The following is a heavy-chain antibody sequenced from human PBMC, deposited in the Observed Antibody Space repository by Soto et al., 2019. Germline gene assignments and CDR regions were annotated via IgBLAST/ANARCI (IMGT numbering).Heavy chain of an antibody. CDR2: IYQSGST. J-gene: IGHJ5*02. V-gene: IGHV4-30-2*01. CDR1: GAPITSGAYS. CDR3: ARDMSGCSSSDCYLSGWFDP. Sequence: QLQLRESGSGLVKPSQTLSLTCTVSGAPITSGAYSWSWIRQPPGKGLEWIGFIYQSGSTHYNPSLKIRFTISVDRSKNHFSLQLTSLTAADTAVYYCARDMSGCSSSDCYLSGWFDPWGPGTLVTVSS. D-gene: IGHD2-21*02.